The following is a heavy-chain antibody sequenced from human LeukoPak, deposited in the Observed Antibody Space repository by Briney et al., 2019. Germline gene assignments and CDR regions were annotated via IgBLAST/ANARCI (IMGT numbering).Heavy chain of an antibody. V-gene: IGHV3-64*01. CDR2: ISSDGGST. J-gene: IGHJ4*02. D-gene: IGHD5-18*01. CDR3: AREEVELWSGFGY. CDR1: GFTFTTYR. Sequence: PGGSLRLSCAASGFTFTTYRMHWVRQAPGKGLEYVSGISSDGGSTYYANSVTGRFTISRDNPKDTLYLQMGSLRGEDMAVYSCAREEVELWSGFGYWGQGTLVTVSS.